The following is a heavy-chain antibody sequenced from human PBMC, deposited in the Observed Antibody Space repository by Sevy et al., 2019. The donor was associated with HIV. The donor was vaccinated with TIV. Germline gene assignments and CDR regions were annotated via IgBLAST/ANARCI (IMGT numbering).Heavy chain of an antibody. V-gene: IGHV5-51*01. D-gene: IGHD6-19*01. J-gene: IGHJ4*02. CDR1: GYSFTSYW. Sequence: GESLKISCKGSGYSFTSYWIGWVRQMPGKGLEWMGIIYPGDSDTRYSPSFQGLVTISADKSISTAYLQWSSLKASDTAMYYCARHFLAVAGTPTIDYWGQGTLVTVSS. CDR2: IYPGDSDT. CDR3: ARHFLAVAGTPTIDY.